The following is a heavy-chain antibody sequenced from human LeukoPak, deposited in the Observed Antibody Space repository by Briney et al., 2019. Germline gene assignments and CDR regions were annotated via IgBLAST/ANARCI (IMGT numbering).Heavy chain of an antibody. CDR2: ISYDGSNK. V-gene: IGHV3-30-3*01. CDR1: GFTFSSYA. CDR3: AREDDWNYEDY. Sequence: GRSLRLSCAASGFTFSSYAMHWVRQAPGKGLEWVAVISYDGSNKYYADSVKGRFTISRDNSKNTLYLQMNSLRAEDTAIYFCAREDDWNYEDYWGQGTLVTVSS. J-gene: IGHJ4*02. D-gene: IGHD1-7*01.